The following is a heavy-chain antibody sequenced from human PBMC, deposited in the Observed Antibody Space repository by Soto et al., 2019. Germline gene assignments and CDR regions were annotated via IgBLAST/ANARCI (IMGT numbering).Heavy chain of an antibody. D-gene: IGHD6-13*01. CDR1: GGSISSYY. CDR3: ARVSGIAAPEPNWFDP. CDR2: IYYSGST. J-gene: IGHJ5*02. V-gene: IGHV4-59*01. Sequence: SSETLSLTCTASGGSISSYYWSWIRQPPGKGLEWIGYIYYSGSTNYNPSLKSRVTISVDTSKNQFSLKLSSVTAADTAVYYCARVSGIAAPEPNWFDPWGQGTLVTVSS.